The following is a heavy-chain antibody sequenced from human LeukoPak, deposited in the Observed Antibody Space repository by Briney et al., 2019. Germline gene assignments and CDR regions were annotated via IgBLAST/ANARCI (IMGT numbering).Heavy chain of an antibody. Sequence: PSETLSLTCAVYGGSFSGYYWSWIRQPPGKGLEWIGEINHSGSTNYNPSLKSRVTISVDTSKNQFSLKLSSVAAADTAVYYCARGLVQAYFDYWGQGTLVTVSS. CDR1: GGSFSGYY. J-gene: IGHJ4*02. D-gene: IGHD2-8*02. CDR3: ARGLVQAYFDY. V-gene: IGHV4-34*01. CDR2: INHSGST.